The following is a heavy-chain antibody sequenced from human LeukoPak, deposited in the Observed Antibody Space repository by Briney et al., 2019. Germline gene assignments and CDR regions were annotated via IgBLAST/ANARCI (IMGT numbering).Heavy chain of an antibody. V-gene: IGHV4-34*01. CDR2: INHSGST. Sequence: SETLSLTCAVYGGSFSGYYWSWIRQPPGKGLEWIGEINHSGSTNYNPSLKSRVTISVDTSKNQFSLKLSSVTAADTAVYYCARAASSSSWYSVAAFDFWVQGTMVTVSS. CDR3: ARAASSSSWYSVAAFDF. J-gene: IGHJ3*01. D-gene: IGHD6-13*01. CDR1: GGSFSGYY.